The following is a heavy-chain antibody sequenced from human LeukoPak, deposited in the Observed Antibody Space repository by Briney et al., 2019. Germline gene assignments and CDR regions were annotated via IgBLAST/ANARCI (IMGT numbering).Heavy chain of an antibody. Sequence: ASVKVSCKASGYTFTGYYMHWVRQAPGQGLEWMGWINPNSGGTNYAQKFQGRVTMTRDTSISTAYMELSRLRSDDTAVYYCARTLSGTGRGGFDYWGQGTLVTVSS. CDR1: GYTFTGYY. CDR2: INPNSGGT. V-gene: IGHV1-2*02. CDR3: ARTLSGTGRGGFDY. J-gene: IGHJ4*02. D-gene: IGHD1-14*01.